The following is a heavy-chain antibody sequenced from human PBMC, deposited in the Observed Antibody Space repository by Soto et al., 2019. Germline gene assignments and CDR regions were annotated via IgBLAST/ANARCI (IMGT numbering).Heavy chain of an antibody. Sequence: EVQLVESGGGLVQPGRSLRLSCAASGFTFDDYAMHWVRQAPGKGLEWVSGISWNSGSIGYADSVKGRFTISRDNAKNSLYLQMNSLRADDTALYYCAKGVLSCCHNWFDPWGQGTLVTVSS. CDR1: GFTFDDYA. J-gene: IGHJ5*02. V-gene: IGHV3-9*01. CDR2: ISWNSGSI. D-gene: IGHD2-21*01. CDR3: AKGVLSCCHNWFDP.